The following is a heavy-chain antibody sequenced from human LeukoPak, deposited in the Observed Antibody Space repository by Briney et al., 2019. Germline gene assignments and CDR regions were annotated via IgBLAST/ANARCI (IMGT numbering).Heavy chain of an antibody. D-gene: IGHD3-22*01. CDR3: ARADSGGDSSGYKWFDP. Sequence: AAVTVSCKASGYTFSSYYMHGVRQARGQGREGVGIINPSGGSTSYAQKFQGRVTLTRDTSTSTVYMELSSTRSEDTAVYYCARADSGGDSSGYKWFDPWGEGTLVTVSS. J-gene: IGHJ5*02. CDR1: GYTFSSYY. V-gene: IGHV1-46*01. CDR2: INPSGGST.